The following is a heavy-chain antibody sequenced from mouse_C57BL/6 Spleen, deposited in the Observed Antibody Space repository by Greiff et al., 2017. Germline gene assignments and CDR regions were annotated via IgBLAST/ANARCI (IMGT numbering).Heavy chain of an antibody. CDR1: GYSFTDYN. V-gene: IGHV1-39*01. Sequence: EVQLQESGPELVKPGASVQISCKASGYSFTDYNMNWVKQSNGKSLEWIGVINPNYGTTSYNQKFKGKATLTVDQSSSTAYMQLNSLTSEDSAVYYCARTGTAQATVFAYWGQGTLVTVSA. D-gene: IGHD3-2*02. CDR3: ARTGTAQATVFAY. J-gene: IGHJ3*01. CDR2: INPNYGTT.